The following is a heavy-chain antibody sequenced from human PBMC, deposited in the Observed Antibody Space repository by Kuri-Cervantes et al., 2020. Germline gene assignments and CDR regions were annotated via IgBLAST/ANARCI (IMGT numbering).Heavy chain of an antibody. CDR3: ARDHTVDPSYDDGMDV. D-gene: IGHD2-2*02. CDR1: GYTFTGYY. V-gene: IGHV1-2*02. J-gene: IGHJ6*02. CDR2: INPNSGGT. Sequence: ASVNVSCKASGYTFTGYYRHWVRQAPGQGLEWMGWINPNSGGTNYAQKFQGRVTMTRDTSISTAYMELSRLRSDDTAVYYCARDHTVDPSYDDGMDVWGQGTTVTVSS.